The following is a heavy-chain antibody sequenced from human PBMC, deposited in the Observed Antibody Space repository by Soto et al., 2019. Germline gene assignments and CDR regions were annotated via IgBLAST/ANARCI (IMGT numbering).Heavy chain of an antibody. Sequence: GGSLRLSCTASGFTFGDYAMSWVRQAPGKGLEWVGFIRSKAYGGTTEYAASVKGRFTISRDDSKSIAYLQMNSLKTEDTAVYYCTRTPLSKSGGYYYYGMDVWGQGTTVTVSS. J-gene: IGHJ6*02. CDR1: GFTFGDYA. CDR2: IRSKAYGGTT. V-gene: IGHV3-49*04. CDR3: TRTPLSKSGGYYYYGMDV. D-gene: IGHD2-15*01.